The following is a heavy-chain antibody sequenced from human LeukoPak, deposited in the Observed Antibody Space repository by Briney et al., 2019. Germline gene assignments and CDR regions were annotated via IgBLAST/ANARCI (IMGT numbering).Heavy chain of an antibody. J-gene: IGHJ6*02. CDR1: GFTFNEYA. CDR3: AREYCSSTSCYGMDV. D-gene: IGHD2-2*01. V-gene: IGHV3-30*14. Sequence: PGGSLRLSCAASGFTFNEYALHWVRQAPGKGPEWVAIVSYDGNNEYYADSVKGRFTISRDNSKNTLYLQMNSLRAEDTAVYYCAREYCSSTSCYGMDVWGQGTTVTVSS. CDR2: VSYDGNNE.